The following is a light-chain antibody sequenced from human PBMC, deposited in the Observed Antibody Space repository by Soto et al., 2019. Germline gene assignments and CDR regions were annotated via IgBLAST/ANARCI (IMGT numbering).Light chain of an antibody. V-gene: IGKV3-11*01. Sequence: IVLTQSPATLSLSPWERATLSCRASQSISSNLAWYQQKPGQAPRLLIYGASSRATGSPDRFSGSGSGTDVILTISSLQPEDFATYYCQQSYSTPLTFGGGTKVDIK. J-gene: IGKJ4*01. CDR2: GAS. CDR1: QSISSN. CDR3: QQSYSTPLT.